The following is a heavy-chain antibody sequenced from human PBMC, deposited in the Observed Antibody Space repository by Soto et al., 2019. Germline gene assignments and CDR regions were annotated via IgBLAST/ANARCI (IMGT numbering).Heavy chain of an antibody. J-gene: IGHJ3*02. D-gene: IGHD1-26*01. V-gene: IGHV1-69*13. CDR1: GGTFSSYA. CDR2: IIPIFGTA. CDR3: ARDQDSGSYRSAFDI. Sequence: SVQVSCKASGGTFSSYAISWVRQAPGQGLEWMGGIIPIFGTANYAQKFQGRVTITADESTSTAYMELSSLRSEDTAVYYCARDQDSGSYRSAFDIWGQGTMVTVSS.